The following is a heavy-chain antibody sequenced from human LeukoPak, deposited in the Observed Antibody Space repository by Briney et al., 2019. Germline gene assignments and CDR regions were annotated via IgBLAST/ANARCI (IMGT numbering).Heavy chain of an antibody. CDR2: ISAYNGNT. Sequence: GASVKVSCKASGYTFTSYGISWVRQAPGQGLEWMGWISAYNGNTNYAQKLQGRVTMTTDTSTSTAYMELRSLRSDDTAVYYCARLSGYELYYYYYMDVWGKGTTVTVSS. D-gene: IGHD5-12*01. CDR3: ARLSGYELYYYYYMDV. V-gene: IGHV1-18*01. CDR1: GYTFTSYG. J-gene: IGHJ6*03.